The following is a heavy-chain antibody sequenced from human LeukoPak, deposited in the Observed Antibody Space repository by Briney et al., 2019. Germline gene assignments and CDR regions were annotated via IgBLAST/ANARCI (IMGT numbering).Heavy chain of an antibody. D-gene: IGHD5-18*01. Sequence: PGGSLRLSCVASGFTFSSYAMSWVRQAPGEGLEWVSSLSGSGGSTYYADSVKGRFTISRDNSKNTLYLQMNSLRVEDTAVYYCAKDPHTGYSFAYWGQGTLVTVSS. V-gene: IGHV3-23*01. CDR3: AKDPHTGYSFAY. CDR2: LSGSGGST. CDR1: GFTFSSYA. J-gene: IGHJ4*02.